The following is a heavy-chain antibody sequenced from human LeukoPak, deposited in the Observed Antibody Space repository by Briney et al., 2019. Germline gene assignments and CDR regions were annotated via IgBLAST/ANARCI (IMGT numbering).Heavy chain of an antibody. J-gene: IGHJ4*02. V-gene: IGHV4-34*01. D-gene: IGHD3-22*01. CDR2: INHSGNT. CDR1: GGSFSGYY. CDR3: ARDHNYDSSGYFLYY. Sequence: ASETLSLPCAVYGGSFSGYYWNWIRQPPGKGLEWIGEINHSGNTNYNPSLKSRVTMSVDTSKNQFSLRLSSVTAADTAVYYCARDHNYDSSGYFLYYWGQGTLVTVSS.